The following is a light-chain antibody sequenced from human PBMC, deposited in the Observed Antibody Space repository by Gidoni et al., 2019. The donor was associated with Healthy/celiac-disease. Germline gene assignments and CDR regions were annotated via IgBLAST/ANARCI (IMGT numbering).Light chain of an antibody. V-gene: IGKV1-39*01. CDR1: QSISSY. J-gene: IGKJ2*04. CDR2: AAS. CDR3: QQSYSTPMCS. Sequence: DIQMTSSPSSLSASVGDRVTITCRASQSISSYLNWYQQKPGKAPKLLIYAASSLQSGVPSRFSGSGSGTDFTLTISSLQPEDFATYYCQQSYSTPMCSFGQGTKLEIK.